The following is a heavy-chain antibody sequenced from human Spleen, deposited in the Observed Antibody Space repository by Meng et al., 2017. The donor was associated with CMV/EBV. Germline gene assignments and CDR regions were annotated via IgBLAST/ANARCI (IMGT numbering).Heavy chain of an antibody. Sequence: VAGGSLSRSGYSCNWIRERPGKSLEWIGYLSYTGSTFYSQTLGAASSVDTSKNQFSQQLTAVAAADAAVYCCARDGLDGGDYWFDSWGQGTLVTVSS. V-gene: IGHV4-31*01. J-gene: IGHJ5*01. D-gene: IGHD2-21*02. CDR1: GGSLSRSGYS. CDR3: ARDGLDGGDYWFDS. CDR2: LSYTGST.